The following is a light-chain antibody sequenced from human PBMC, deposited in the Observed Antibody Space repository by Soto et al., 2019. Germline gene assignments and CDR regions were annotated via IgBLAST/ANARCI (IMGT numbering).Light chain of an antibody. CDR2: DAS. CDR3: QKYNTNPWT. Sequence: DIQMTQSPSTLSASVGDRVTITCRASQNIRTWLAWYQQKPGKAPKLLIYDASSLKSGVPSRFSGGGSGTEFTLTISSLQPDDFTTYYCQKYNTNPWTFGQGTKVDIK. J-gene: IGKJ1*01. V-gene: IGKV1-5*01. CDR1: QNIRTW.